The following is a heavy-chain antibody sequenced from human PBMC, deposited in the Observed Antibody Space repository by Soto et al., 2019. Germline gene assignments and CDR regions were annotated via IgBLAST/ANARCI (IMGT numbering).Heavy chain of an antibody. CDR3: IQSRCGGDCLQSYASYYYYGMDV. CDR1: AFSLSTGGVG. V-gene: IGHV2-5*02. CDR2: IYWDDDK. D-gene: IGHD2-21*02. Sequence: GSGPTLVNPTQTLTLTCTFSAFSLSTGGVGVGWIRQPPGKALEWLALIYWDDDKRYSPSLRSRLTITKDTSKNQAVLTMTNMDPVDTATYYCIQSRCGGDCLQSYASYYYYGMDVWGQGTTVTVSS. J-gene: IGHJ6*02.